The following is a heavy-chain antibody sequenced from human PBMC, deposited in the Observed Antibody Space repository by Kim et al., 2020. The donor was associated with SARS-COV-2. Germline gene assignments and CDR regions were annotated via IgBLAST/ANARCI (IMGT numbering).Heavy chain of an antibody. J-gene: IGHJ4*02. Sequence: GGSLRLSCAXSGFTFSSYSMNWVRQAPGKGLEWVSSISSSSSYIYYADSVKGRFTISRDNAKNSLYLQMNSLRAEDTAVYYCARDAYYDILTGYYSYWGQGTLVTVSS. V-gene: IGHV3-21*01. CDR1: GFTFSSYS. CDR2: ISSSSSYI. D-gene: IGHD3-9*01. CDR3: ARDAYYDILTGYYSY.